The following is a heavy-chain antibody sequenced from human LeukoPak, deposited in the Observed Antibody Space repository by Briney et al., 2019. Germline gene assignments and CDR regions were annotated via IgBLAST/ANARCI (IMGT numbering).Heavy chain of an antibody. V-gene: IGHV4-34*01. D-gene: IGHD3-10*01. CDR3: AGGDGSGSYYIRAPPPGALDY. CDR1: GGSFSGYY. J-gene: IGHJ4*02. CDR2: INHSGST. Sequence: SETLSLTCAVYGGSFSGYYWSWIRQPPGKGLEWIGEINHSGSTNYNPSLKSRVTISVDTSKNQFSLKLSSVTAADTAVYYCAGGDGSGSYYIRAPPPGALDYWGQGTLVTVSS.